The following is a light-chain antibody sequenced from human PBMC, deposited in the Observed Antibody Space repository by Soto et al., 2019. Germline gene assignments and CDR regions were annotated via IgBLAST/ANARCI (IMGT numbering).Light chain of an antibody. V-gene: IGKV1-39*01. J-gene: IGKJ5*01. CDR1: QSIRND. Sequence: DIRMTQNPSSLSASVGDTVTITCRASQSIRNDLDWYQQKPGKAPKLLMYAASTLQSGVPSRFSGSGSGADFTLTISSLQPEDFATYYCQQNYITPIRFGQGTRLEIK. CDR3: QQNYITPIR. CDR2: AAS.